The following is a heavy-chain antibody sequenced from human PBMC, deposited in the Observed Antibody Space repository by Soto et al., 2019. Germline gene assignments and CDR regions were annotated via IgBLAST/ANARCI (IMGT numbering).Heavy chain of an antibody. CDR1: GGSISSYY. Sequence: QVQLQESGPGLVKPSETLSLTCTVSGGSISSYYWSWIRQPPGKGLEWIGYIYYSGSTNYNPSLKSRVTLSVDTSKNQFSLKLSSVTAADTAVYYCARAPRRYSSSWYTIDYWGQGTLVTVSS. D-gene: IGHD6-13*01. CDR2: IYYSGST. CDR3: ARAPRRYSSSWYTIDY. V-gene: IGHV4-59*01. J-gene: IGHJ4*02.